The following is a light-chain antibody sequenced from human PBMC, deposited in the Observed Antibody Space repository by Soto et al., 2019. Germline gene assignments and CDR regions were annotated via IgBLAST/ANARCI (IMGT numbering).Light chain of an antibody. CDR3: QVWASTAEFFV. CDR1: KIGSKI. Sequence: SYELAQPPSVSVAPGQTAKITCGGDKIGSKIVHWYKQRPGQAPVAVVFDATDRPSGIPDRISASRSGDTATLTISRVDAADEPEYSCQVWASTAEFFVFGSGTKVTVL. J-gene: IGLJ1*01. V-gene: IGLV3-21*02. CDR2: DAT.